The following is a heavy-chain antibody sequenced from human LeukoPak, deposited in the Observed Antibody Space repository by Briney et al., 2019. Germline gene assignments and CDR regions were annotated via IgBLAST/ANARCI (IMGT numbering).Heavy chain of an antibody. CDR2: TYPGDSDT. D-gene: IGHD3-9*01. CDR1: GYSFTSYW. J-gene: IGHJ5*02. CDR3: ARTRLRYFDWLLSPSNWFDP. V-gene: IGHV5-51*01. Sequence: PGESLKISCKGSGYSFTSYWIGWVRQMPGKGLEWMGITYPGDSDTRYSPSFQGQVTISADKSISTAYLQWSSLKASDTAMYYCARTRLRYFDWLLSPSNWFDPWGQGTLVTVSS.